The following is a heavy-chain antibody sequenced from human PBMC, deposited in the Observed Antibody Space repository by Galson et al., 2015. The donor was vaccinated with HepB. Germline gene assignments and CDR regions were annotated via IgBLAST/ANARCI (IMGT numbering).Heavy chain of an antibody. CDR2: INHSGST. CDR1: GGSFSGYY. Sequence: ETLSLTCAVYGGSFSGYYWSWIRQPPGKGLEWIGEINHSGSTNYNPSLKSRVTISVDTSKNQFSLKLSSVTAADTAVYYCARGRKQLVRPYDYWGQGTLVTVSS. J-gene: IGHJ4*02. D-gene: IGHD6-13*01. CDR3: ARGRKQLVRPYDY. V-gene: IGHV4-34*01.